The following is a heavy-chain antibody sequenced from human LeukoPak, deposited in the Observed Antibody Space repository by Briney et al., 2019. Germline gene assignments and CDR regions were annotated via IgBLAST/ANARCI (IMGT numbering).Heavy chain of an antibody. CDR1: GFTFSSYS. V-gene: IGHV3-21*01. D-gene: IGHD4-17*01. CDR3: GKVTTSF. CDR2: ISSSSSYL. Sequence: PGGSLRLSCAASGFTFSSYSMNWVRQAPGKGLEWVSSISSSSSYLYYADSVKRRFTISRDNAKNSLYLQMNSLRAEDTAVYYCGKVTTSFWGQGTLATVSS. J-gene: IGHJ4*02.